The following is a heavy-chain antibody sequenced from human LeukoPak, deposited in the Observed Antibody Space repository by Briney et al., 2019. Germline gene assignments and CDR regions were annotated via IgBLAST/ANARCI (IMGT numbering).Heavy chain of an antibody. Sequence: ASVKVSCKASGYSFTTYYVHCVRQAPGQGLEWVGVINPNDGGTISAQKLQDRVTLTRDTSTRTVYVELNSLKPDGTAVYYCARGPLLGYDTNDSGFDIWGQGTLVTVSS. CDR2: INPNDGGT. CDR1: GYSFTTYY. CDR3: ARGPLLGYDTNDSGFDI. V-gene: IGHV1-46*04. D-gene: IGHD3-16*01. J-gene: IGHJ3*02.